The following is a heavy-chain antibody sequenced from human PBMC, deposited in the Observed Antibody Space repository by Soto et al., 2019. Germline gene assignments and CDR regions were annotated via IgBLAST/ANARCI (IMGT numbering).Heavy chain of an antibody. D-gene: IGHD3-22*01. J-gene: IGHJ6*02. V-gene: IGHV1-18*01. Sequence: GASVKVSCKASGYTFTSYGISWVRQAPGQGLEWMGWISGYNGDTNYAQKLQGRVTMTTDTSTSTAYMELRSLRSDDTAVYYCARVRYYDSSGYYYYYYGMDVWGQGTTVTVSS. CDR2: ISGYNGDT. CDR1: GYTFTSYG. CDR3: ARVRYYDSSGYYYYYYGMDV.